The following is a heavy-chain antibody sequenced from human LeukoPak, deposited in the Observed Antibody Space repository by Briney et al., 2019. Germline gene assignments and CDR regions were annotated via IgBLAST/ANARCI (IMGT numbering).Heavy chain of an antibody. J-gene: IGHJ4*02. D-gene: IGHD3-10*01. Sequence: SETLSLTCTVSGGSISSYYWSWIRQPAGKGLEWIGRIYTSGSTNYNPSLKSRVTMSVDTSKNQFSLKLSSVTAADTAVYYCAREASMVWGVTYYYFDYWGRGTLVTVSS. CDR1: GGSISSYY. CDR3: AREASMVWGVTYYYFDY. V-gene: IGHV4-4*07. CDR2: IYTSGST.